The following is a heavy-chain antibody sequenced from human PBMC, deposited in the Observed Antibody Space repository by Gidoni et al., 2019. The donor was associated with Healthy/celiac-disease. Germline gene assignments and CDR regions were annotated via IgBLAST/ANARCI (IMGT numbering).Heavy chain of an antibody. CDR3: ARDPSEWLSGYAHFDY. D-gene: IGHD5-12*01. V-gene: IGHV3-21*01. CDR2: ISSSSSYI. Sequence: EVQLVESGGGLVKPGGSLRLSCAASGFTFSSYSMNWVRQAPGKGLEWVSSISSSSSYIYYADSVKGRFTISRDNAKNSLYLQMNSLRAEDTAVYYCARDPSEWLSGYAHFDYWGQGTLVTVSS. CDR1: GFTFSSYS. J-gene: IGHJ4*02.